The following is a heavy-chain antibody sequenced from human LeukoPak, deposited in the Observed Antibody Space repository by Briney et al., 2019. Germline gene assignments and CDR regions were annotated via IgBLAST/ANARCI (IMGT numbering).Heavy chain of an antibody. Sequence: GESLKISCKGSGYSFTSYWIGWVRQMPGKGLEWMGIIYPGDSDTRYSPSFQGQVTISADKSISTAYLQWSSLKASDTAMYYCARTLNPLWGYSYYFDYWGQGTLVTVSS. CDR1: GYSFTSYW. CDR3: ARTLNPLWGYSYYFDY. D-gene: IGHD4/OR15-4a*01. V-gene: IGHV5-51*01. CDR2: IYPGDSDT. J-gene: IGHJ4*02.